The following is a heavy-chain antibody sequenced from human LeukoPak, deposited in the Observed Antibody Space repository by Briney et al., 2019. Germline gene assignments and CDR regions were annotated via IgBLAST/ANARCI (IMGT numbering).Heavy chain of an antibody. CDR1: GGSFSGYY. CDR2: INHSGST. Sequence: PSETLSLTCAVYGGSFSGYYWSWIRRPPGKGLEWIGEINHSGSTNYNPSLKSRVTISVDTSKNQFSLKLSSVTAADTAVYYCARATSFRHYYYYMDVWGKGTTVTVSS. J-gene: IGHJ6*03. D-gene: IGHD2/OR15-2a*01. CDR3: ARATSFRHYYYYMDV. V-gene: IGHV4-34*01.